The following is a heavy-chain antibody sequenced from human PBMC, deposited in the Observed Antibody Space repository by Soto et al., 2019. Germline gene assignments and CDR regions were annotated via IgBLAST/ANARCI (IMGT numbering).Heavy chain of an antibody. J-gene: IGHJ5*02. Sequence: ASVKVSCKASGGTFSSYAISWVRQAPGQRLEWMGWISGYNGNTNHAQKFQGRVTMTTDTSTSTAYMELRSLGFDDTAVYYCARDEVPAANWLDPWGQGTLVTVSS. CDR1: GGTFSSYA. CDR3: ARDEVPAANWLDP. D-gene: IGHD2-2*01. V-gene: IGHV1-18*01. CDR2: ISGYNGNT.